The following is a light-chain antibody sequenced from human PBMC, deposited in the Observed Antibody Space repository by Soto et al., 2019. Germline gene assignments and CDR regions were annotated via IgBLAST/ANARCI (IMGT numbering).Light chain of an antibody. J-gene: IGKJ2*01. CDR1: QSISRY. CDR3: QQSDSTPRLFT. V-gene: IGKV1-39*01. CDR2: AAS. Sequence: DIQMTQSPSSLSASVGDRVTITCRASQSISRYLNWYQQKPGKAPKLLIYAASSLQSGVPSRFSGSGSGTDFPLTISSLQPEDSATYYCQQSDSTPRLFTFGQGTNLEI.